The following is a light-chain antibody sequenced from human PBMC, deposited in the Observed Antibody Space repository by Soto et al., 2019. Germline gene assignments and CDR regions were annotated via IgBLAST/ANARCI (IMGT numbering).Light chain of an antibody. CDR3: QQYNSYSST. CDR1: QSVSSN. J-gene: IGKJ5*01. V-gene: IGKV3-15*01. Sequence: EIVMTQSPATLSMSPGERVTLSCRASQSVSSNLAWYQQKVGQAPRLLIYGASTRDTGIPARFSGSGSGTEFTLTISSLQPDDFATYYCQQYNSYSSTFGQGTRLEIK. CDR2: GAS.